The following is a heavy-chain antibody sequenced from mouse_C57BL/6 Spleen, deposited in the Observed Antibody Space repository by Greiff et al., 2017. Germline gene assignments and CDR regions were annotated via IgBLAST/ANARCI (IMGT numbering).Heavy chain of an antibody. CDR1: GYTFTDYY. CDR2: INPYNGGT. D-gene: IGHD2-12*01. J-gene: IGHJ2*01. CDR3: ARDDGTFDY. V-gene: IGHV1-19*01. Sequence: VRLQQSGPVLVKPGASVKMSCKASGYTFTDYYMNWVKQSHGKSLEWIGVINPYNGGTSYNQKFKGKATLTVDKSSSTAYMELNSLTSEDSAVYYWARDDGTFDYWGQGTTLTVSS.